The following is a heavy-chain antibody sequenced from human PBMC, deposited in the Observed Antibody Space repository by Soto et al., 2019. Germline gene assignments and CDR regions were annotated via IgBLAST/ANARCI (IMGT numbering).Heavy chain of an antibody. Sequence: ASVKVSCKASGYTFTSYAMNWVRQAPGQGLEWMGWINTNTGNPTYAQGFTGRFVFSLDTSVSTAYLQICSLKAEDTAVYYCAWVRQPPGKGLEWIVSTYLRGNTFYSPSLRGRVTISVDTSMNQFSLKVNSVTAADTAVYFCARHGAWAPLDWGQGILVTVS. V-gene: IGHV7-4-1*01. CDR3: AWVRQPPGKGLEWIVSTYLRGNTFYSPSLRGRVTISVDTSMNQFSLKVNSVTAADTAVYFCARHGAWAPLD. J-gene: IGHJ4*02. CDR1: GYTFTSYA. CDR2: INTNTGNP. D-gene: IGHD3-3*01.